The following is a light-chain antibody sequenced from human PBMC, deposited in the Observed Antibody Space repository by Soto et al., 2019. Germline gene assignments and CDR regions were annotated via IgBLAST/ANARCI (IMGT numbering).Light chain of an antibody. CDR2: DVN. CDR1: SSDVGAYNY. Sequence: QSALTQPASVSGSPGQSITISCTGTSSDVGAYNYDSWYQQHPGKVPKLIIYDVNNRPSGVSNRFSGSQSGNTASLTISGLQTEDEADYYCSSYTSATTYVFGTGTQLTVL. CDR3: SSYTSATTYV. V-gene: IGLV2-14*01. J-gene: IGLJ1*01.